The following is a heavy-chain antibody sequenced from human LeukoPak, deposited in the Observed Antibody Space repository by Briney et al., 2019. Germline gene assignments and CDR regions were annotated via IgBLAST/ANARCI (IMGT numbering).Heavy chain of an antibody. V-gene: IGHV3-30*02. J-gene: IGHJ5*02. Sequence: GGSLRLSCAASGFSFSSCAMHWVRQVPGKGLEWVAFIRYDGKIKNYADSVKGRFTISRDNSKDTVYLQMSSLRPEDTAVYYCTKGDDYGATTRLPKSNWFDPWGQGTLVTVSS. CDR1: GFSFSSCA. D-gene: IGHD4/OR15-4a*01. CDR3: TKGDDYGATTRLPKSNWFDP. CDR2: IRYDGKIK.